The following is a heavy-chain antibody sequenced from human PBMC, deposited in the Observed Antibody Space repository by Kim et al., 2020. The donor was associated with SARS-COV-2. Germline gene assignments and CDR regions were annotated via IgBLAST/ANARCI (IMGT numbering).Heavy chain of an antibody. D-gene: IGHD4-17*01. CDR1: GFTFSSYA. J-gene: IGHJ4*02. CDR2: ISYDGSNK. CDR3: ANIYGGNTGGFDY. Sequence: GGSLRLSCAASGFTFSSYAMHWVRQAPGKGLEWVAVISYDGSNKYYADSVKGRFTISRDNSKNTLYLQMNSLRAEDTAVYYCANIYGGNTGGFDYWGQGT. V-gene: IGHV3-30-3*01.